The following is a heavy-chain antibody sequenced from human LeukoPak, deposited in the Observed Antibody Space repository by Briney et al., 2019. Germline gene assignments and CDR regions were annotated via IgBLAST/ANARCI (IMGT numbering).Heavy chain of an antibody. D-gene: IGHD6-13*01. Sequence: GGSLRLSCAASGFTFSSYGMHCVRQAPGKGLEWVAVIWYDGSNKYYADSVKGRFTISRDNSKNALYLHMNSLRAEDTAIYYCAKHYTGSSRPYDSWGQGTLVTVSS. J-gene: IGHJ4*02. CDR1: GFTFSSYG. V-gene: IGHV3-33*06. CDR3: AKHYTGSSRPYDS. CDR2: IWYDGSNK.